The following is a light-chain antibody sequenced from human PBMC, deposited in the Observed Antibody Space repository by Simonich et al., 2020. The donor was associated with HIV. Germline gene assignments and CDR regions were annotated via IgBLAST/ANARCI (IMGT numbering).Light chain of an antibody. CDR3: QQRSNWLT. V-gene: IGKV3D-20*02. Sequence: EIVLTQSPGTLSLSPWDRATVSCRASQSVSSSYLTWYQQKPGQAPRLLIYGASSRATGIPDRFRGSGSGTDFTLTISRLEPEDFAVYYCQQRSNWLTFGGGTKVEIK. CDR2: GAS. CDR1: QSVSSSY. J-gene: IGKJ4*01.